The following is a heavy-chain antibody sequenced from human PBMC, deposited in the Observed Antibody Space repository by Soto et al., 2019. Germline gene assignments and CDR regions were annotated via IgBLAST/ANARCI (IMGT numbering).Heavy chain of an antibody. CDR3: GREKDSRTPSYCFYYGMDV. V-gene: IGHV4-59*12. CDR2: IYYSGST. Sequence: SETLSLTCPVSGGSISSYYWGSIRQPPGKGLEWIGYIYYSGSTNYNPSLKSRVYITVDTSKNQFSLMLSSVTAAATAVYYCGREKDSRTPSYCFYYGMDVWGQGTTVTVSS. D-gene: IGHD6-13*01. J-gene: IGHJ6*02. CDR1: GGSISSYY.